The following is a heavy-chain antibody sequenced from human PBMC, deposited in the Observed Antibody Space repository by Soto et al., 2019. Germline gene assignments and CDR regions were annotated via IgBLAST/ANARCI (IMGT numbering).Heavy chain of an antibody. V-gene: IGHV3-21*01. D-gene: IGHD2-15*01. CDR1: GFTFSSYS. CDR2: ISSSSSYI. J-gene: IGHJ6*03. Sequence: PVGSLRLSCAASGFTFSSYSMNWVRQAPGKGLEWVSSISSSSSYIYYADSVKGRFTISRDNAKNSLYLQMNSLRAEDTAVYYCASSLGYCSGGSCRLYYMDVWGKGTTVTVSS. CDR3: ASSLGYCSGGSCRLYYMDV.